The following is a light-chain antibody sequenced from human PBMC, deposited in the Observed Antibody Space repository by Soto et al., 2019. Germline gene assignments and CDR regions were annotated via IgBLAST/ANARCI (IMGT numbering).Light chain of an antibody. J-gene: IGKJ3*01. CDR2: AAS. V-gene: IGKV1-39*01. CDR3: QQSYITPFT. Sequence: IQMTQSPSSLSEFVGARVTITXXASQSISNYLNWYQQKPGKAPKLLIYAASSLQSEVPSRFSGSGSGTDFTLTIGSLQPEDSATYYCQQSYITPFTFGPGAKVDIK. CDR1: QSISNY.